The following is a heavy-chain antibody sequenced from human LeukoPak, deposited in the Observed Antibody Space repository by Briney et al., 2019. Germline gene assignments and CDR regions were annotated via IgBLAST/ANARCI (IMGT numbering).Heavy chain of an antibody. CDR2: INPNSGGT. D-gene: IGHD1-26*01. Sequence: ASVKVSCKASGYTFTGYYMRWVRQAPGQGLEWMGWINPNSGGTNYAQKFQGRVTMTRDTSISTAYMELSRLRSDDTAVYYCARDREWELPYYFDYWGQGTLVTVSS. CDR3: ARDREWELPYYFDY. CDR1: GYTFTGYY. J-gene: IGHJ4*02. V-gene: IGHV1-2*02.